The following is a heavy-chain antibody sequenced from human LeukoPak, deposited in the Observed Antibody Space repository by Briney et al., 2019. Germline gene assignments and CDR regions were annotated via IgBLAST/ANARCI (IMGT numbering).Heavy chain of an antibody. CDR2: ILPGGKES. J-gene: IGHJ4*02. CDR3: MSAHGY. Sequence: GGSLRHSPVLSGYSSSTHMMTRGREAPGKGLEWVATILPGGKESYRVESVKGRFTVSRDNAKNSLFLQMNSLRADDTAVYYCMSAHGYWGQGTLVTVSS. V-gene: IGHV3-7*01. CDR1: GYSSSTHM.